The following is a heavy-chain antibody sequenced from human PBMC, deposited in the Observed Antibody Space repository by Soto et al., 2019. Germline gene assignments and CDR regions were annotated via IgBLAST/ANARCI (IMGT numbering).Heavy chain of an antibody. V-gene: IGHV4-4*02. CDR2: VYHSGST. CDR1: GDSISSTFW. D-gene: IGHD3-10*01. J-gene: IGHJ5*02. CDR3: ARGIWVRGIIGFNWFDP. Sequence: PSETLSLTCAVSGDSISSTFWWTWVRQPPGKGLEWIGEVYHSGSTRYNPSLKSRVTISVDKPNNQFSLKLSSATAADTAMYYCARGIWVRGIIGFNWFDPWGQGTLVTVSS.